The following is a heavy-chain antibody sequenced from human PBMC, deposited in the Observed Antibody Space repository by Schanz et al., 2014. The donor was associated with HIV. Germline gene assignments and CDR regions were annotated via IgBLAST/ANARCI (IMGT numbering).Heavy chain of an antibody. Sequence: VQLVESGGGLVQPGRSLRLSCAASGFTFSSYGMHWVRQAPGKGLEWVAVIWYDGSNKYYADSVKGRFTISRDNAKNTLYLQMNSLRDEDTAVYYCARRSSDGGYYDNWGQGTLVTVSS. CDR1: GFTFSSYG. J-gene: IGHJ4*02. V-gene: IGHV3-33*01. CDR3: ARRSSDGGYYDN. CDR2: IWYDGSNK. D-gene: IGHD2-15*01.